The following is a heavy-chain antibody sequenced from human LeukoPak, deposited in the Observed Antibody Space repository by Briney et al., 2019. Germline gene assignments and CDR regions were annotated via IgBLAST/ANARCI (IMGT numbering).Heavy chain of an antibody. CDR3: ARARSQGYSNDY. J-gene: IGHJ4*02. D-gene: IGHD6-13*01. CDR2: INADGSHA. V-gene: IGHV3-74*01. Sequence: VSRINADGSHAVYADSVKGRFTISRDNSKNTLYLQMNSLRAEDTAVYYCARARSQGYSNDYWGQGTLVTVSS.